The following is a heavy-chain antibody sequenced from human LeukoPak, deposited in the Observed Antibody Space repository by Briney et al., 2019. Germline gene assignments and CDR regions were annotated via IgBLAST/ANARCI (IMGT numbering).Heavy chain of an antibody. Sequence: SETLSLTCTVSGGSISSYYWSWIRQPPGKGLEWIGYIYYSGSTNYNPSLKSRVTISVDTSKYQFSLKLSSVTAADTAVYYCARGPLRCSGGSCYPRLDDWGQGTLVTVSS. D-gene: IGHD2-15*01. J-gene: IGHJ4*02. CDR2: IYYSGST. CDR1: GGSISSYY. CDR3: ARGPLRCSGGSCYPRLDD. V-gene: IGHV4-59*01.